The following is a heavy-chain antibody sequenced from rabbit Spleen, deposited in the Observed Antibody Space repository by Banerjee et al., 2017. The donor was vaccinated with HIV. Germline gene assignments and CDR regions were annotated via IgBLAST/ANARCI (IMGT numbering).Heavy chain of an antibody. D-gene: IGHD6-1*01. J-gene: IGHJ4*01. CDR1: GIDFRGYG. CDR3: ARSYAGYAVDGVATFDL. V-gene: IGHV1S7*01. Sequence: QLKESGGGLVQPGGSLKLSCTASGIDFRGYGITWVRQAPGKGLEWIGYIDTVFGVTYYASWVNGRFTISSHNAQNTLYLQLNSLTAADTATYFCARSYAGYAVDGVATFDLWGQGTLVTVS. CDR2: IDTVFGVT.